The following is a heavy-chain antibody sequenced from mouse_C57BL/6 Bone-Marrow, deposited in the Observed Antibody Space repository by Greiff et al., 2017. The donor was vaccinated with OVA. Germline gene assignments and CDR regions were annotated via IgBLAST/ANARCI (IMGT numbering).Heavy chain of an antibody. J-gene: IGHJ4*01. D-gene: IGHD2-3*01. V-gene: IGHV1-81*01. Sequence: VQLQQSGAELARPGASVKLSCKASGYTFTSYGISWVKQRTGQGLEWIGEIHPRSGNTYYNEKFKGNATLTADKSSSTAYMELRSLTSEDSAVYFCARSRWLLGYAMDYWGQGTSVTVSS. CDR2: IHPRSGNT. CDR1: GYTFTSYG. CDR3: ARSRWLLGYAMDY.